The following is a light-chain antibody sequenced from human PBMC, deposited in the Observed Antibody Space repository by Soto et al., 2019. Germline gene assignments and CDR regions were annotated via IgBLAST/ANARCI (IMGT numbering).Light chain of an antibody. CDR2: AAS. J-gene: IGKJ4*01. Sequence: DMKMTKSPSYVFGSGEERRSISCRASQSISSYLNWYQQKPGKAPNLLIYAASSLQIVVPSRFSGSGSGTDFTLTISSLQPEDFATYYCQQSYSTPLTFGGGTKVDIK. V-gene: IGKV1-39*01. CDR1: QSISSY. CDR3: QQSYSTPLT.